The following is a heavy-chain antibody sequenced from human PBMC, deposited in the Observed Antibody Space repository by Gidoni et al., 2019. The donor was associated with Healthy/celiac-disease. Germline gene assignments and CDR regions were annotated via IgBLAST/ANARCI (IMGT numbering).Heavy chain of an antibody. J-gene: IGHJ6*02. CDR3: ARDLTFSPYSSGMDV. V-gene: IGHV4-4*07. CDR2: IYTSGST. CDR1: GGSISSYY. Sequence: QVQLQESGPGLVKPSETMSLTCTVSGGSISSYYWSWIRQPAGKGLEWIGRIYTSGSTNYNPSFTSRVTMSVATSKNQFSLQLSSVTAADTAVYYCARDLTFSPYSSGMDVWGQGPTVTVSS.